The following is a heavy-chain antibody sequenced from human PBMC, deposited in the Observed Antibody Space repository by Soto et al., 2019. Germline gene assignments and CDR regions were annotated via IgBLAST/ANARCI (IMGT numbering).Heavy chain of an antibody. CDR1: GFSFSKYG. V-gene: IGHV3-30*18. J-gene: IGHJ4*02. Sequence: QVHLVESGGGVVQPGRSLRLSCAASGFSFSKYGMHWVRQAPGKGLEWVAEMSDDRSKKYYGDSVKGRFTISRDNSKNTLYLLMDSLRPEDTAMYYCAKELRETGGYYFDCWGQGTLVTVSS. CDR3: AKELRETGGYYFDC. CDR2: MSDDRSKK. D-gene: IGHD3-16*01.